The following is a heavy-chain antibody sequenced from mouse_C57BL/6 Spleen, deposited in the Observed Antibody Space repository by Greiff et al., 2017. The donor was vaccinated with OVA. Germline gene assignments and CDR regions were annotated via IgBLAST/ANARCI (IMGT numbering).Heavy chain of an antibody. Sequence: VQLQQSGAELVRPGTSVKVSCKASGYAFTNYLIEWVKQRPGQGLEWIGVINPGSGGTNYNEKFKGKATLTADKSSSTAYMQLSSLTSEDSAVYFCARLFDDGYYWGQGTTLTVSS. V-gene: IGHV1-54*01. CDR2: INPGSGGT. CDR1: GYAFTNYL. D-gene: IGHD2-3*01. CDR3: ARLFDDGYY. J-gene: IGHJ2*01.